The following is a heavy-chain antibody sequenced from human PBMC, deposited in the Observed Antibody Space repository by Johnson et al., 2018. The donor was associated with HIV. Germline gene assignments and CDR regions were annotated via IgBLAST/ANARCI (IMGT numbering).Heavy chain of an antibody. D-gene: IGHD5-18*01. V-gene: IGHV3-7*05. CDR2: IKQDGGEK. CDR3: ARESRYSYGFGDDALDV. Sequence: VQLVESGGGLVQPGGSLRLSCAASGFTFSSYWMSWVRHAPGKGLEWVANIKQDGGEKYYVDSVKGRFTISRDNAKKSLHLQMNSLRAEDTAVYYCARESRYSYGFGDDALDVWGQGTMVTVSS. CDR1: GFTFSSYW. J-gene: IGHJ3*01.